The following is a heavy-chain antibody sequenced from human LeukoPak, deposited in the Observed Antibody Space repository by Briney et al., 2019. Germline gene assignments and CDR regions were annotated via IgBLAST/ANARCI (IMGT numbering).Heavy chain of an antibody. V-gene: IGHV4-39*07. D-gene: IGHD2-2*02. CDR2: VYYSGST. Sequence: KASETLSLTCTVSGGSISASSSYWGWIRQPPGKGLEWIGSVYYSGSTNYNPSLKSRVTISVDTSKNQFSLKLSSVTAADTAVYYCARVTHDTGIVVVPAAIPWFDPWGQGTLVTVSS. J-gene: IGHJ5*02. CDR1: GGSISASSSY. CDR3: ARVTHDTGIVVVPAAIPWFDP.